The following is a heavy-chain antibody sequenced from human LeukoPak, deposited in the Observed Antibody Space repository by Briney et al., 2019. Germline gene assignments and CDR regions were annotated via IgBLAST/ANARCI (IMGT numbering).Heavy chain of an antibody. Sequence: GGSLRLSCAASGFTFSSYGMHWVRQAPGKGLEWVSFIRYDGSYKYYADSVKGRFIISRDNSKNTLYLQMNSLRAEDTAVYYCAKVASVYCTSTSCFYYMDVWGKGTTVTISS. J-gene: IGHJ6*03. V-gene: IGHV3-30*02. D-gene: IGHD2-2*01. CDR1: GFTFSSYG. CDR2: IRYDGSYK. CDR3: AKVASVYCTSTSCFYYMDV.